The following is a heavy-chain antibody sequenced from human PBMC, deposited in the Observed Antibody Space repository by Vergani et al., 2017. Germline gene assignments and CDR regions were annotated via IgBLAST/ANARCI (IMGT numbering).Heavy chain of an antibody. V-gene: IGHV1-18*04. J-gene: IGHJ4*02. CDR2: ISAYTGHT. Sequence: QVQLVQSGAEVKKPGASVKVSCKASGYTFTSYGISWVRQAPGQGLEWMGWISAYTGHTIYAQKFQDRVTMTADTSTNTAYMELRSLRSDDTAVYFCARDSQYYYDSSDNGYYFDYWGQGTLVTVSS. CDR1: GYTFTSYG. CDR3: ARDSQYYYDSSDNGYYFDY. D-gene: IGHD3-22*01.